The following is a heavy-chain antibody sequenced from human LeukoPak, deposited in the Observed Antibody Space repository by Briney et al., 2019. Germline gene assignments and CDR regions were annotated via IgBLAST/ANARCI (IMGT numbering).Heavy chain of an antibody. CDR2: TRNKANSYTT. V-gene: IGHV3-72*01. CDR3: ATTYSSSWYPYAFDI. Sequence: GGSLRLSCAASGFTFSDHYMDWVRQAPGKGLEWVGRTRNKANSYTTEYAASVKGRFTISRDGSKNSLYLQMDSLKTEDTAVYYCATTYSSSWYPYAFDIWGQGTMVTVSS. D-gene: IGHD6-13*01. CDR1: GFTFSDHY. J-gene: IGHJ3*02.